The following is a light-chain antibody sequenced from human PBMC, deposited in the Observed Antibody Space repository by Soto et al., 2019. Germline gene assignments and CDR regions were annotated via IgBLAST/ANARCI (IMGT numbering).Light chain of an antibody. CDR2: DVS. V-gene: IGLV2-11*01. Sequence: QSSLTQPRSVSGSPGQSVTISCTGTSSDVGGYNYVSWYRQHPGKAPKLMIYDVSKRPSGVPDRFSGSKSGNTASLTISGLQAEDEADYYCCSYAGSFTYVFGSGTKLTVL. J-gene: IGLJ1*01. CDR1: SSDVGGYNY. CDR3: CSYAGSFTYV.